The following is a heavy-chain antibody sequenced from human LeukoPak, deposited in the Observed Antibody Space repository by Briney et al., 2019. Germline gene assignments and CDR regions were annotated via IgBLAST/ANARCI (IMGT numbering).Heavy chain of an antibody. CDR1: RFTFSSYW. Sequence: GGSLRLSCAASRFTFSSYWMHWVRHAPGKGLVWVSRINSDGSTTTYADSVKGRFTISRDNAKNTLYLQMSSLRGEDTAAYYCARVATGSWNWFDPWGQGTLVTVSS. D-gene: IGHD1-26*01. V-gene: IGHV3-74*03. CDR2: INSDGSTT. CDR3: ARVATGSWNWFDP. J-gene: IGHJ5*02.